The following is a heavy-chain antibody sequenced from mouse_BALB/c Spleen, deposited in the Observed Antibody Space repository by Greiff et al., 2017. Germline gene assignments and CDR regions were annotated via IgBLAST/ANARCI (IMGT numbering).Heavy chain of an antibody. J-gene: IGHJ3*01. V-gene: IGHV1-7*01. CDR3: ARGSTMITTTVSWFAY. CDR1: GYTFTSYW. Sequence: QVQLQQSGAELAKPGASVKMSCKASGYTFTSYWMHWVKQRPGQGLEWIGYINPSSGYTNYNQKFKDKATLTADKSSSTAYMQLSSLTSEDSAVYYCARGSTMITTTVSWFAYWGQGTLVTVSA. CDR2: INPSSGYT. D-gene: IGHD2-4*01.